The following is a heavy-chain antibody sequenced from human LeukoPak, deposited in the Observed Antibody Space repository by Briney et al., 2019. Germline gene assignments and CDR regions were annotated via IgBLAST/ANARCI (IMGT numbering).Heavy chain of an antibody. Sequence: TLSLTCTVSGVSISSGSYYWTWLRQPAGKGLEWIGRISSIGSSTYNTSLKSRVTISVDTSNNLFSLRLSSVTAADTAVYYCATAGGCSNGVCSSIGLVYWGQGTLVTVS. CDR2: ISSIGSS. CDR3: ATAGGCSNGVCSSIGLVY. J-gene: IGHJ4*02. CDR1: GVSISSGSYY. D-gene: IGHD2-8*01. V-gene: IGHV4-61*02.